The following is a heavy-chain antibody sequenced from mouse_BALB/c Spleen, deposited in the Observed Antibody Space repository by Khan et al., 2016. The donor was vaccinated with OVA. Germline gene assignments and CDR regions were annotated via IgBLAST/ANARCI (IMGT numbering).Heavy chain of an antibody. D-gene: IGHD1-1*01. CDR3: TRIYRSDFDY. V-gene: IGHV1-20*02. J-gene: IGHJ2*01. CDR2: INPHIGET. CDR1: GYSFTGYF. Sequence: VRLQQSGPELVRPGASVKISCKASGYSFTGYFMNWVMQSHGKSIEWIGRINPHIGETFYNQRFKDKATLTVDESSNTAHMELRSLASEDSAVYYCTRIYRSDFDYWGQGTTLTVSS.